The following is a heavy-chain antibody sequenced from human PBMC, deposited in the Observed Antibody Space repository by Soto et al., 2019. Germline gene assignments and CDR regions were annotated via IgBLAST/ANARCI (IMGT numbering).Heavy chain of an antibody. CDR1: GYTFSNYW. J-gene: IGHJ4*02. CDR3: ARPGAPYSYDRRAYYES. D-gene: IGHD3-22*01. V-gene: IGHV5-51*01. CDR2: IYPGDSDT. Sequence: GESLKISCRGSGYTFSNYWIAWVRQMPGKGLEWMGIIYPGDSDTRYSPSFQGQVTMSADKYINTAYLEWSSLKASDTGIYDCARPGAPYSYDRRAYYESWRQGSPVTVAS.